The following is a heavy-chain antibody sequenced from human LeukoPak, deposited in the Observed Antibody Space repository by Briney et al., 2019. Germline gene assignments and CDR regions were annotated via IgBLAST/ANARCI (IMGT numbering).Heavy chain of an antibody. CDR2: ITGSAYKT. D-gene: IGHD1-1*01. CDR3: TKGWNEY. J-gene: IGHJ1*01. CDR1: GLTFSNYA. V-gene: IGHV3-23*01. Sequence: GGSLRLSCAASGLTFSNYAMSWVRQAPGKGLEWVSGITGSAYKTYYADSVKGRFTISRDNSKNTLYLQMNSLRAEDTAVYYCTKGWNEYWGQGTLVTVSS.